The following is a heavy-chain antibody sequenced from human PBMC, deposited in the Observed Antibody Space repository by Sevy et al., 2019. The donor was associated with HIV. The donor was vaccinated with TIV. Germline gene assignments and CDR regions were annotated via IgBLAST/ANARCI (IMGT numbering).Heavy chain of an antibody. CDR1: GFTFSSYS. D-gene: IGHD3-10*01. CDR2: ISTSSNYI. CDR3: ASSGSGYYTRHYMDF. V-gene: IGHV3-21*01. J-gene: IGHJ6*03. Sequence: EGSLRLSCAASGFTFSSYSMNWVRQAPGKALEWVSSISTSSNYIYYADSVKGRFTISRDNAKNSLYLQMNSLRAEDTAVYYCASSGSGYYTRHYMDFWGKGTTVTVSS.